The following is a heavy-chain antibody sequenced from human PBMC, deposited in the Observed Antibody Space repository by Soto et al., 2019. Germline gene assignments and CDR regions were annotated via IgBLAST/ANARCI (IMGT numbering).Heavy chain of an antibody. V-gene: IGHV4-28*01. CDR2: IYYTGTT. Sequence: SETLSLTCAVSGYSISSGNWWGWIRQPPGEGLEWIGYIYYTGTTYYNPSLKSRVTMSVDTSKNQFSLRLSSVTAVDTAIYYCTITRGDPQLHGLDYWAQGTLVTVSS. CDR3: TITRGDPQLHGLDY. CDR1: GYSISSGNW. D-gene: IGHD3-10*01. J-gene: IGHJ4*02.